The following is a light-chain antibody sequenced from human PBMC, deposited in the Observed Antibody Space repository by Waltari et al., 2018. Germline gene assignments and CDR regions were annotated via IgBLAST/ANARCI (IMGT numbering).Light chain of an antibody. V-gene: IGKV1-5*03. CDR3: QQYNSYPWT. CDR1: QSISSW. J-gene: IGKJ1*01. CDR2: KAS. Sequence: DIQMTQSPSTLSASVGDRVTITCRARQSISSWLAWYQQKPGKAPKLLIYKASSLESGVPSRFSGSGSGTEFTLNISSLQPDDFATDYCQQYNSYPWTFGQGTKVEIK.